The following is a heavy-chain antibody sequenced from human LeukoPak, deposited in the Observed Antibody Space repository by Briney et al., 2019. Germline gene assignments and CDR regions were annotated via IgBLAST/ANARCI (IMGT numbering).Heavy chain of an antibody. D-gene: IGHD5-18*01. V-gene: IGHV2-70*17. CDR1: GFSLTTRGMC. CDR2: IDWDNDK. CDR3: VRIRGYSYGDY. Sequence: SGPTLLHPPPTLTLTCTFSGFSLTTRGMCVGWIRQPPGKALEWLARIDWDNDKFYSTSLKTRLTISKDTPKTQVVLTMTNMDPVDTGTYYCVRIRGYSYGDYWGQGILVTVSS. J-gene: IGHJ4*02.